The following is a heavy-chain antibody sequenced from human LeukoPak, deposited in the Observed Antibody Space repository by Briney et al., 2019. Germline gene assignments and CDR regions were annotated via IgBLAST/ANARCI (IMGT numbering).Heavy chain of an antibody. CDR1: GASISSYY. CDR3: AVGYNYGYLDY. J-gene: IGHJ4*02. CDR2: IYYSGST. D-gene: IGHD5-18*01. V-gene: IGHV4-59*01. Sequence: KTSETPSLTCTVSGASISSYYWSWIRQPPGKGLEWIGYIYYSGSTKYNPSLKSRVTISLDTSKNQFSLKLSSVTAVDTAVYYCAVGYNYGYLDYWGQGTLVTVSS.